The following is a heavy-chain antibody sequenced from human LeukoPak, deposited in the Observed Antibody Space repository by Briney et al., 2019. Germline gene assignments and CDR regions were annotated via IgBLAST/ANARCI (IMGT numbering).Heavy chain of an antibody. V-gene: IGHV3-74*01. Sequence: GGSLRLSCAASGFTFSSYGMTWVRQAPGKGRVWVSQTNTDGTITDYADSAKGRFTISRDNAKKTLNLQMESLRVDDTAVYYCVRGRGSYWYDLGPAFNMWGQGTMVTVSS. CDR2: TNTDGTIT. J-gene: IGHJ3*02. CDR1: GFTFSSYG. CDR3: VRGRGSYWYDLGPAFNM. D-gene: IGHD1-26*01.